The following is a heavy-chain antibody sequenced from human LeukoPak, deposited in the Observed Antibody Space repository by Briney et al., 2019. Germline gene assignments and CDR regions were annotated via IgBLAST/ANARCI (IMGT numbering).Heavy chain of an antibody. D-gene: IGHD5-24*01. J-gene: IGHJ5*02. CDR1: GGFFSDYY. CDR3: ARHGYIEGNWFDP. CDR2: INHSGST. V-gene: IGHV4-34*01. Sequence: SETLSLTCSVYGGFFSDYYWSWIRQPPGKGLEWIAEINHSGSTNYNPSLKSRVTMSVDTSKSQFSLKLSSVTAADTAVYYCARHGYIEGNWFDPWGQGTLVTVSS.